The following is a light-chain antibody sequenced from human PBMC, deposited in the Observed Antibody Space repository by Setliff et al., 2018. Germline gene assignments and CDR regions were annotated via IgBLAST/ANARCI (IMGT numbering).Light chain of an antibody. CDR1: SSDVGYYNY. J-gene: IGLJ1*01. CDR2: R. CDR3: SSYTSGSTLYV. V-gene: IGLV2-14*01. Sequence: QSVLTQPASVSGSPGQSITISCTGTSSDVGYYNYVSWYQHHSLRIGPSGVSNRFSGSKSGNTASLTISGLQAEDEADYYCSSYTSGSTLYVFGTGTKVTVL.